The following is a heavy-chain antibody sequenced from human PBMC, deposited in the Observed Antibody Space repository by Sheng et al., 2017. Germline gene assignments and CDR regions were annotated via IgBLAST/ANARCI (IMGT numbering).Heavy chain of an antibody. Sequence: QVQLVESGGGVVQPGGSLRLSCAASGFTFTGYGMHWVRQAPGKGLEWVAFIRFDGSIEYYADSVKGRFTISRDNSKNTLYLQMNSLRDDDTAVYYCAKGWGSSSRSSWGQGTLVTVSS. V-gene: IGHV3-30*02. CDR3: AKGWGSSSRSS. CDR2: IRFDGSIE. D-gene: IGHD6-13*01. J-gene: IGHJ4*02. CDR1: GFTFTGYG.